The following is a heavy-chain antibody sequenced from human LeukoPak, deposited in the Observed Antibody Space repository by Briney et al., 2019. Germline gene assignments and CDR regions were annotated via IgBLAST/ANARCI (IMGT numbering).Heavy chain of an antibody. CDR1: GFTFSSYT. J-gene: IGHJ4*02. CDR2: ISSSEGDV. Sequence: GGSLRLSCAASGFTFSSYTMNWVRQAPGKGLEWVASISSSEGDVYYADSVRGRFTISRDNARSSLHLPMDSLRAEDTAVYYCAKEGLYTSRWFYFESWGQGTLVTVSA. V-gene: IGHV3-21*01. D-gene: IGHD6-13*01. CDR3: AKEGLYTSRWFYFES.